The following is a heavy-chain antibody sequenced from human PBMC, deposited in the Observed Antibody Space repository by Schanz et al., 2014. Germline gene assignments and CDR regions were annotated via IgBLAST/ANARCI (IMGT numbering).Heavy chain of an antibody. CDR3: ARGRTFDY. J-gene: IGHJ4*02. Sequence: QVQLIQSGAEVKKPGASVKVSCTASGYTFTSYDINWVRQAPGQGLEWLGWMNPNSGNPGFAQKFRGRVTMTRNTSMSTAYKELHILTSEDTAVYCCARGRTFDYWGQGTLVTVSS. CDR1: GYTFTSYD. V-gene: IGHV1-8*01. CDR2: MNPNSGNP.